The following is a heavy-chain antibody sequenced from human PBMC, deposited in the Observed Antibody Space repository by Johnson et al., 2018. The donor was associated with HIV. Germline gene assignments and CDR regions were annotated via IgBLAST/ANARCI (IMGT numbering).Heavy chain of an antibody. V-gene: IGHV3-30*03. CDR2: ISSDGSIK. CDR3: ARDGAIAGAATEALDL. J-gene: IGHJ3*01. Sequence: QVQLVESGGGVVQPGRSLRLSCAASGFTFSSYGIHWVRQAPGKGLQWVGIISSDGSIKYYADSVKGRFTISRDNSKNALYLQLNSLRPEDTAVYYCARDGAIAGAATEALDLWGQGTMVIVSS. CDR1: GFTFSSYG. D-gene: IGHD1-26*01.